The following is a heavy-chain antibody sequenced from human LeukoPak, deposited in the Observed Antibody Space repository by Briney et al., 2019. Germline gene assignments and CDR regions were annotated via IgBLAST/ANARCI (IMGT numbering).Heavy chain of an antibody. CDR3: ARGGGYNPFDY. Sequence: GGSPRLSCAASGFTFSSYGMHWVRQAPGKGLEWVAVIWYDGSNKYYADSVKGRFTISRDNSKNTLYLQMNSLRAEDTAVYYCARGGGYNPFDYWGQGTLVTVSS. CDR1: GFTFSSYG. CDR2: IWYDGSNK. J-gene: IGHJ4*02. D-gene: IGHD5-24*01. V-gene: IGHV3-33*01.